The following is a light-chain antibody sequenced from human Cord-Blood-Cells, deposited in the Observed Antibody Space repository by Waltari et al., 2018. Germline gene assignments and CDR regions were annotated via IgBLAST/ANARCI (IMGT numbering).Light chain of an antibody. CDR3: QQSYSTPWT. V-gene: IGKV1-39*01. CDR2: AAS. CDR1: QSISSY. J-gene: IGKJ1*01. Sequence: DIQMTQSRSYVSASVGDRVTITCRASQSISSYLNWYQQKPGKAPKLLIYAASSLQSGVPSRFSGSGSGTDFTLTISSLQPEDFATYYCQQSYSTPWTFGQGTKVEIK.